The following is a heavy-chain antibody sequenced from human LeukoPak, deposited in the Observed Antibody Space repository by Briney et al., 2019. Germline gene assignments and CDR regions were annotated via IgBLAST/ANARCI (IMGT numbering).Heavy chain of an antibody. CDR2: TRFDGSNK. D-gene: IGHD2-2*02. CDR1: GFTFSNYG. J-gene: IGHJ4*02. Sequence: GGSLRLSCAASGFTFSNYGMHWVRQAPGKGLEWVAFTRFDGSNKYYADSVKGRCTISRDNSKNTLYLQMNSLRADDTAVYYCAKTSDQLLYSKFDFWGQGTLVTVSS. CDR3: AKTSDQLLYSKFDF. V-gene: IGHV3-30*02.